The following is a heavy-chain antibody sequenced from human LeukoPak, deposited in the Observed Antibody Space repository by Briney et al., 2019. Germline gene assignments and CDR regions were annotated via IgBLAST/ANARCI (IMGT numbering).Heavy chain of an antibody. CDR3: ARSCSSTTCLFDN. Sequence: SETLSLTCTVSGGSISSYYWSWIRQPPGKGLEWIGYIYYSGSTNYNPSLKSRVTMSVDTSKNQFSLRLSSVTAADTAVYYCARSCSSTTCLFDNWGQGTLVTVSS. CDR1: GGSISSYY. D-gene: IGHD2-2*01. CDR2: IYYSGST. J-gene: IGHJ4*02. V-gene: IGHV4-59*08.